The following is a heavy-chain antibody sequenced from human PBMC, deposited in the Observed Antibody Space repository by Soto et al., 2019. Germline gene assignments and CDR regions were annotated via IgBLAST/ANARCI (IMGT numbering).Heavy chain of an antibody. CDR3: ASCHGGSCLARLDY. D-gene: IGHD2-15*01. CDR1: GGTFSSYA. J-gene: IGHJ4*02. CDR2: IIPIFGTA. V-gene: IGHV1-69*13. Sequence: GASVKVSCKASGGTFSSYAISWVRQAPGQGLEWMGGIIPIFGTANYAQKFQGRVTITADESTSTAYMELSSLRSEDTAVYYCASCHGGSCLARLDYWGQGTLVTVS.